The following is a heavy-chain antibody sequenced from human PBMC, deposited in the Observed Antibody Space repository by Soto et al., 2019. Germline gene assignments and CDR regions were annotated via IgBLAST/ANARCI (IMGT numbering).Heavy chain of an antibody. CDR1: GFTFSGYS. V-gene: IGHV3-48*01. CDR3: VRRSASGSAGMDV. J-gene: IGHJ6*02. D-gene: IGHD5-12*01. CDR2: ITSSSSTI. Sequence: GGSLRLSCAASGFTFSGYSMNWVRQAPGKGLKWVSYITSSSSTIYYADPVKGRFTISRDNAKSLLYLQMSSLRAEDTAVYYCVRRSASGSAGMDVWGQGTTVTVSS.